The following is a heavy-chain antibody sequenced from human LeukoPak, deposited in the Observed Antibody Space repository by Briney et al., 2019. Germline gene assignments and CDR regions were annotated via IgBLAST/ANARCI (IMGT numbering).Heavy chain of an antibody. J-gene: IGHJ4*02. CDR2: INPNSGGT. D-gene: IGHD3-10*01. CDR1: GYTFTGYY. V-gene: IGHV1-2*02. Sequence: GASVKVSCKASGYTFTGYYMHWVRQAPGQGLEWMGWINPNSGGTNYAQKFQGRVTITRDTPISTAYMELSRLRSDDTAVYYCARDRKAGYYYGSGPYWGYWGQGTLVTVSS. CDR3: ARDRKAGYYYGSGPYWGY.